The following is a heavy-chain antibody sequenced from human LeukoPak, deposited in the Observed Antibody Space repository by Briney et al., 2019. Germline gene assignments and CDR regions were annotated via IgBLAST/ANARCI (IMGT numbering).Heavy chain of an antibody. CDR2: MNPNSGNT. CDR3: ARVLDESRGFWSGYAKTICGMDV. V-gene: IGHV1-8*01. CDR1: GYIFTSYD. D-gene: IGHD3-3*01. J-gene: IGHJ6*02. Sequence: GASVKVSCKASGYIFTSYDINWVRQATGQGLEWMGWMNPNSGNTGYAQKFQGRVTMTRNTSISTAYMELSSLRSEDTAVYYCARVLDESRGFWSGYAKTICGMDVWGQGTTVTVSS.